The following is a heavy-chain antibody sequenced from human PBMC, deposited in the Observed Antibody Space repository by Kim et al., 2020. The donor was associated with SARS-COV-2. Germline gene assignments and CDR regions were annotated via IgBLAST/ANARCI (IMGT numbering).Heavy chain of an antibody. J-gene: IGHJ4*02. CDR2: INPSGGSR. CDR1: GYTFNTYY. D-gene: IGHD5-12*01. Sequence: ASVKVSCKASGYTFNTYYMHWVRQAPGEGLEWIGIINPSGGSRSYAQKFQDRVAVTSDTSTNTVYMELSSLGSDDTAVYYCARGRGSGYLHPCDYWGQGTLVTVSS. V-gene: IGHV1-46*02. CDR3: ARGRGSGYLHPCDY.